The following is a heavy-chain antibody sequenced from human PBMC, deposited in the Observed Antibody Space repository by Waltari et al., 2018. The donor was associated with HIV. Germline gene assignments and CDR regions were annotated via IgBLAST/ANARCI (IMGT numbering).Heavy chain of an antibody. V-gene: IGHV3-23*01. J-gene: IGHJ4*02. CDR3: AKSPRAAPYYFDS. Sequence: EVHLLESGGGLVQPGGSLRLSCAASGFAFNSYGMNWVRQTPGRGLDWVSGHSGGGGSTYYADSVKGRFTISRDSFNNTLYLHMTSLRAEDTALYFCAKSPRAAPYYFDSWGQGTQVTVSS. D-gene: IGHD6-13*01. CDR1: GFAFNSYG. CDR2: HSGGGGST.